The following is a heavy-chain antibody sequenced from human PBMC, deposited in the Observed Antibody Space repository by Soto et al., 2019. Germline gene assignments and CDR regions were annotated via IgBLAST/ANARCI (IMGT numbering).Heavy chain of an antibody. D-gene: IGHD6-6*01. CDR2: IYWNDDK. Sequence: ESGPTLVNPTQTLTLTCTFSGFSLSTSGVGVGWIRQPPGKALEWLALIYWNDDKRYSPSLKSRLTITKDTSKNQVVLTMTNMDPVDTATYYCARRIAARHTLDYWGQGTLVTVSS. V-gene: IGHV2-5*01. J-gene: IGHJ4*02. CDR1: GFSLSTSGVG. CDR3: ARRIAARHTLDY.